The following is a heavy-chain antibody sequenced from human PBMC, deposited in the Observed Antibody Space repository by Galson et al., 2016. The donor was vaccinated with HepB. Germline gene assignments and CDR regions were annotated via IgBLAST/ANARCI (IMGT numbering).Heavy chain of an antibody. CDR2: TYYRSKWFY. CDR3: AGDSVLGPYNWFDP. V-gene: IGHV6-1*01. CDR1: GDSVSSNSAA. J-gene: IGHJ5*02. Sequence: CAISGDSVSSNSAAWNWIRQSPSRGLEWLGRTYYRSKWFYDYGISVKSRITINPDTSKNQFSLHLNSVTPEDTAVYYCAGDSVLGPYNWFDPWGQGTLVTVSS.